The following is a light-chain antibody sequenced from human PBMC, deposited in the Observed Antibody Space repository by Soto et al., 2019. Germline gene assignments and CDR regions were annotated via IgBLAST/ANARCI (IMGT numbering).Light chain of an antibody. CDR3: CSYAGSGTFV. Sequence: QSALTQPASVSGSPGQSITISCTGTSSDVGGYNYVSWYQQHPGKAPKLMIYDVSKWPSGVPDRFSGSKSGNTASLTISGLQAEDEADYYCCSYAGSGTFVFGGGTKLTVL. J-gene: IGLJ2*01. CDR2: DVS. V-gene: IGLV2-11*01. CDR1: SSDVGGYNY.